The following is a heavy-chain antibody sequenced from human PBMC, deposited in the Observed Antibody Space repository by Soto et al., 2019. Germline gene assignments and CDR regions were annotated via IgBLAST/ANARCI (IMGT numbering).Heavy chain of an antibody. CDR2: IHHSGST. Sequence: QVQLQESGPGLVKPSETLSLTCSVYGGSISSHYCSWFRQPPGKGLEWIGYIHHSGSTSYYNPSLMKLVTMSGDTSKNQFSLNVSAATAAAAALYYCARQGFGQVHGLVYVWGPGTTVTFAS. CDR3: ARQGFGQVHGLVYV. D-gene: IGHD3-10*01. CDR1: GGSISSHY. V-gene: IGHV4-59*08. J-gene: IGHJ6*02.